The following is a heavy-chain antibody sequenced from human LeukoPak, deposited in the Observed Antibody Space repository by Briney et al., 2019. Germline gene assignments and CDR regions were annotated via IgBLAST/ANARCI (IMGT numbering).Heavy chain of an antibody. Sequence: SQTLSLTCTVSGGSISSGDYYWSWIRQPPGKGLEWIGYIYYSGSTYYNPSLKSRVTISVDTSKNQFSLKLSSVTASDTAVYYCARASDLYYFEYCGQGTLVTVSS. V-gene: IGHV4-30-4*08. CDR2: IYYSGST. CDR1: GGSISSGDYY. J-gene: IGHJ4*02. CDR3: ARASDLYYFEY.